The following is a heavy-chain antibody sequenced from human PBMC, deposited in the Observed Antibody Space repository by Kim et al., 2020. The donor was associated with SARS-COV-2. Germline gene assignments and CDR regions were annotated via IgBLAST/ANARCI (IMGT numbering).Heavy chain of an antibody. CDR1: GFTFSSYE. J-gene: IGHJ5*02. Sequence: GGSLRLSCEASGFTFSSYEMNWVRQAPGKGLEWVSYISSSGSTIYYADSVKGRFTISRDNAKNSLYLQMNSLRAEDTAVYYCARVARITIFGVVTGPNWFDPWGQGTLVTVSS. V-gene: IGHV3-48*03. CDR2: ISSSGSTI. CDR3: ARVARITIFGVVTGPNWFDP. D-gene: IGHD3-3*01.